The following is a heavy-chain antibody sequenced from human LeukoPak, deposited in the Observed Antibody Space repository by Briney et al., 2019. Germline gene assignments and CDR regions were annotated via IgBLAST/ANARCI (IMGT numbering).Heavy chain of an antibody. CDR3: ARAPGIMSGNWRFDY. CDR1: GGSISSSSYY. Sequence: SETLSLTCTVSGGSISSSSYYWGWIRQPPGKGLEWIGNIYYSGSTYYNPSLKSRVTISVDTSKNQFSLKLSSVTAADTAVYYCARAPGIMSGNWRFDYWGQGTLVTVSS. D-gene: IGHD3-16*01. V-gene: IGHV4-39*01. CDR2: IYYSGST. J-gene: IGHJ4*02.